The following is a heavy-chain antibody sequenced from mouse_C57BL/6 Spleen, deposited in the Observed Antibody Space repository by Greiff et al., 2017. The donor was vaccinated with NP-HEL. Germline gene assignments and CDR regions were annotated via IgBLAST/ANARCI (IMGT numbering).Heavy chain of an antibody. CDR2: ICSGGST. Sequence: VQLVESGPGLVQPSQSLSITCTVSGFSLTSYGVHWVRQSPGKGLEWLGVICSGGSTDYNAAFISRLSISKDNSKSQVFLKMNSLQADDTAIYYCARKGNGFPFAYWGQGTLVTVSA. CDR3: ARKGNGFPFAY. V-gene: IGHV2-2*01. CDR1: GFSLTSYG. J-gene: IGHJ3*01. D-gene: IGHD2-2*01.